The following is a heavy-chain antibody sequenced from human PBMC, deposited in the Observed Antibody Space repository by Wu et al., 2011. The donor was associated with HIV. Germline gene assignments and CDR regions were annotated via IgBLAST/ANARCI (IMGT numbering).Heavy chain of an antibody. CDR2: INPIRGGT. D-gene: IGHD1-26*01. V-gene: IGHV1-2*02. CDR3: ARDRGSYFDY. CDR1: GYTFTGYY. Sequence: QVQLVQSGAEVKKPGSSVKVSCKASGYTFTGYYMHWVRQAPGQGLEWMGWINPIRGGTLYAQKFQGRVTMTRDTSISTAYMVLGRLRSDDTAVYYCARDRGSYFDYWGQGTLVTVSS. J-gene: IGHJ4*02.